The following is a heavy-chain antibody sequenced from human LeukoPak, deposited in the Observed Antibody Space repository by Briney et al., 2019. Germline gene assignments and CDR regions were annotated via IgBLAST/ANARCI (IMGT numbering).Heavy chain of an antibody. D-gene: IGHD6-13*01. J-gene: IGHJ4*02. V-gene: IGHV4-59*01. CDR2: TYYSGST. Sequence: PSETLSLTCTVSGGSISSYYWSWIRQPPGKGLEWIGYTYYSGSTNYNPSLKSRVTISVDTSKNQFSLKLSSVTAADTAVYYCARGGGRKYSSSWYYFDYWGQGTLVTVSS. CDR3: ARGGGRKYSSSWYYFDY. CDR1: GGSISSYY.